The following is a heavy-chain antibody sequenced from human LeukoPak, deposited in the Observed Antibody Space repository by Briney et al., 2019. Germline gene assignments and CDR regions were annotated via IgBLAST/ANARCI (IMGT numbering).Heavy chain of an antibody. CDR2: ISSSSSYI. Sequence: GGSLGLSCAASGFTFSSYSMNWVRQAPGKGLEWVSSISSSSSYIYYADSVKGRFTISRDNAKNSLYLQMNSLRAEDTAVYYCARGVGNFRYFFDYWGQGTLVTVSS. CDR1: GFTFSSYS. V-gene: IGHV3-21*01. J-gene: IGHJ4*02. D-gene: IGHD2/OR15-2a*01. CDR3: ARGVGNFRYFFDY.